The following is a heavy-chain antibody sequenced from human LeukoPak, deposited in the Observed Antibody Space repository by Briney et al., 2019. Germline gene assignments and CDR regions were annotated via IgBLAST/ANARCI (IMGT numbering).Heavy chain of an antibody. D-gene: IGHD1-20*01. CDR2: ISSSSSTI. Sequence: GGSLRLSCAASGFTLSSYSMNWVRQAPGKGLEWVSYISSSSSTIYYADSVKGRFTISRDNAKNSLYLQMNSLRAEDTAVYYCARGPIRVHNWNREQFDYWGQGTLVTVSS. V-gene: IGHV3-48*01. J-gene: IGHJ4*02. CDR3: ARGPIRVHNWNREQFDY. CDR1: GFTLSSYS.